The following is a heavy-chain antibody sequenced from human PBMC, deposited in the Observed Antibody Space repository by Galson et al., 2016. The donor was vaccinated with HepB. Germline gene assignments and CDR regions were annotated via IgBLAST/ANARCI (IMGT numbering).Heavy chain of an antibody. CDR1: GYTFRMYG. Sequence: SVKVSCKASGYTFRMYGISWVRQAPGQGLEWLGWISPYSGDTDYAQKFQGRVTMTTDPSTDTAYMELRSLSSDDTAVYWCAREGGTVRSHHVFGHWGQGALVTVSS. V-gene: IGHV1-18*01. CDR3: AREGGTVRSHHVFGH. D-gene: IGHD4-17*01. J-gene: IGHJ4*02. CDR2: ISPYSGDT.